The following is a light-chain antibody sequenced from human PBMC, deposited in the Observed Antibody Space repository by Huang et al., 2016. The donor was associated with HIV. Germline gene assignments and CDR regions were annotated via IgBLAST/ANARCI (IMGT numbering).Light chain of an antibody. V-gene: IGKV4-1*01. CDR2: WAS. Sequence: DIVVTQSPDSLALSLGERAAINCTSSQSIFYSSDTKNYLSWFKVKPGHPPKLLIYWASTRESGVPDRFTGSGSGTDFTLTINNLQSEDAAVYYCHQYYTTPQTFGQGTKV. CDR3: HQYYTTPQT. J-gene: IGKJ1*01. CDR1: QSIFYSSDTKNY.